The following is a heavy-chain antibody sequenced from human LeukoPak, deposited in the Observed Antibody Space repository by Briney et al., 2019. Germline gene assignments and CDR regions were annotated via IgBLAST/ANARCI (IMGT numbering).Heavy chain of an antibody. D-gene: IGHD6-19*01. Sequence: SETLSLTCTVSGGSISSGGYYWSWIRQHPGKGLEWIGYIYYSGSTYYNPSLKSRVTISVDTSKKQFSLKLSSVTAADTAVYYCARMYSSGWYDYWGQGTLVTVSS. CDR1: GGSISSGGYY. J-gene: IGHJ4*02. V-gene: IGHV4-31*03. CDR2: IYYSGST. CDR3: ARMYSSGWYDY.